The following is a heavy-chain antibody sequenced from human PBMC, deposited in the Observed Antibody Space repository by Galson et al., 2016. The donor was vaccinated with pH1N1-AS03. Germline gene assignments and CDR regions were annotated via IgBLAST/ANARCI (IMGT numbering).Heavy chain of an antibody. J-gene: IGHJ3*02. V-gene: IGHV3-9*01. D-gene: IGHD3/OR15-3a*01. CDR3: IKGGAASADFFDI. CDR2: ISWNSNKI. CDR1: GFRFDDYA. Sequence: SLRLSCADSGFRFDDYAMHWVRQAPGKGLEWVSSISWNSNKIDYADSVKGRFTISRDSAKNSLNLQMNSLRAEDTALYYCIKGGAASADFFDIWGQGTMVTVSS.